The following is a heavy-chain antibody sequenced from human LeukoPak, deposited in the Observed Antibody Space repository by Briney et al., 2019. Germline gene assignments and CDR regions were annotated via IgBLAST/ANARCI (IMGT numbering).Heavy chain of an antibody. CDR3: AKVSGYYYGSGSTEPNWFDP. CDR1: GFTFSSYA. V-gene: IGHV3-23*01. Sequence: GGYLRLSCAASGFTFSSYAMSWVRQAPGKGLEWVSAISGSGGSTYYADSVKGRFTISRDNSKNTPYLQMNSLRAEDTAVYYCAKVSGYYYGSGSTEPNWFDPWGQGTLVTVSS. CDR2: ISGSGGST. J-gene: IGHJ5*02. D-gene: IGHD3-10*01.